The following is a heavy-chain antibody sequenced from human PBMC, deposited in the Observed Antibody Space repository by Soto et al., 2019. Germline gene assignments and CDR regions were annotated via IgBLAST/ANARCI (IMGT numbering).Heavy chain of an antibody. CDR2: IIPILGIA. J-gene: IGHJ6*03. CDR1: GGTFSSYT. CDR3: ARARRYYDFKHYYMDV. Sequence: ASVKVSCKASGGTFSSYTISWVRQAPGQGLEWMGRIIPILGIANYAQKFQGRVTITADKSTSTAYMELSSLRSEDTAVYYCARARRYYDFKHYYMDVWGKGTTVTVSS. D-gene: IGHD3-3*01. V-gene: IGHV1-69*02.